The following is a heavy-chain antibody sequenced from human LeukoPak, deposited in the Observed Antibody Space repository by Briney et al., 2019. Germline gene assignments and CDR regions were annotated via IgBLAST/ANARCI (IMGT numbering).Heavy chain of an antibody. CDR3: ARGRRDGFLEYYFDY. D-gene: IGHD5-24*01. V-gene: IGHV3-53*01. CDR2: VFSGGTT. J-gene: IGHJ4*02. CDR1: AFTVSSNY. Sequence: GGSLRLSCAASAFTVSSNYMSWVRQAPGKGLEWVSVVFSGGTTYYADSVKGRFTISRGNSKNTLYLQMNSLRAEDTAVYYCARGRRDGFLEYYFDYWGQGTLVTVSS.